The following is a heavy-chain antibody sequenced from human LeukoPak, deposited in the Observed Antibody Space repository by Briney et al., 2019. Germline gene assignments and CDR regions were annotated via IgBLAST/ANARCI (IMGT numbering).Heavy chain of an antibody. CDR2: ISAYNGNT. J-gene: IGHJ4*02. CDR3: ARVFHDSSGYYPYYFDY. CDR1: GYTFTSYA. D-gene: IGHD3-22*01. Sequence: ASVNVSCKASGYTFTSYAMNWVRQAPGQGLEWMGWISAYNGNTNYAQKLQGRVTMTTDTSTSTAYMELRSLRSDDTAVYYCARVFHDSSGYYPYYFDYWGQGTLVPVSS. V-gene: IGHV1-18*01.